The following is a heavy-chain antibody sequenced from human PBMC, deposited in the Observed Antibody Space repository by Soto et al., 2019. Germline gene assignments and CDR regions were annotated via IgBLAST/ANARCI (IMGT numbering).Heavy chain of an antibody. CDR3: ATPGGRFDS. J-gene: IGHJ4*02. D-gene: IGHD6-25*01. V-gene: IGHV3-7*01. CDR1: GFTFSIFW. Sequence: PGGSLRLSCAASGFTFSIFWMSWVRQAPGKGLEWVASINQDGSEKYYVDSVKGRLTISRDNAKNSMYLQMNSLRAEDTAVYYCATPGGRFDSWGQGTMVTVSS. CDR2: INQDGSEK.